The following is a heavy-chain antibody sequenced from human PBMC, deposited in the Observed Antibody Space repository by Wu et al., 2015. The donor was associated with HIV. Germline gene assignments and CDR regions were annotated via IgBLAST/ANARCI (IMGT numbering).Heavy chain of an antibody. J-gene: IGHJ4*03. CDR1: GDTFNIFA. D-gene: IGHD4-23*01. CDR3: ARPWQLRNGWPXFDY. CDR2: IIPAFGTT. Sequence: QVQLVQSGAEVKKPGSSVKVSCKASGDTFNIFAINWVRQAPGQGLEWMGGIIPAFGTTDYAGKFQGRVTISADDSTSTAYMELKRLTSEDTAVYYCARPWQLRNGWPXFDYVGPGTLVTVSS. V-gene: IGHV1-69*12.